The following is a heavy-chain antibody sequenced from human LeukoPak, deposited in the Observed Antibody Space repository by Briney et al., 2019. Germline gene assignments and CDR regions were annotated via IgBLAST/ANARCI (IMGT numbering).Heavy chain of an antibody. CDR3: AKDCRRNGGSSWFYGYYFDY. D-gene: IGHD6-13*01. V-gene: IGHV3-23*01. Sequence: PGGSLRLSCAASRFTFSSYATSWVRQAPGKGLEWVSAISGSGGSTYYADSVKGRFTISRDNSKNTLYLQMNSLRAEDTAVYYCAKDCRRNGGSSWFYGYYFDYWGQGTLVTVSS. J-gene: IGHJ4*02. CDR2: ISGSGGST. CDR1: RFTFSSYA.